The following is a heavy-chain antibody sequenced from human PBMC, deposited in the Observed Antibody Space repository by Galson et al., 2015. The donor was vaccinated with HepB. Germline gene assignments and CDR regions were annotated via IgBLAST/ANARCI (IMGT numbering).Heavy chain of an antibody. Sequence: SLRLSCAASGFTFSSYSMNWVRQAPGKGLEWVSYISSSSSTIYYADSVKGRFTISRDNAKNSLYLQMNSLRDEDTAVYYCARPYHDFWSGYSRKDYYGMDVWGQGTTVTVSS. J-gene: IGHJ6*02. CDR2: ISSSSSTI. D-gene: IGHD3-3*01. CDR3: ARPYHDFWSGYSRKDYYGMDV. CDR1: GFTFSSYS. V-gene: IGHV3-48*02.